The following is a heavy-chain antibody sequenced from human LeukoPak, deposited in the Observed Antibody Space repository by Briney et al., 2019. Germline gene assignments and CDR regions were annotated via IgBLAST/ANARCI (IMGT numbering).Heavy chain of an antibody. Sequence: PGRSLRLSCAASGFTFSSYGMHWVRQAPGKGLEWVAVIWYDGSNKYYADSVKGRFTISRDNSKNTLYLQMNSLRAEDTAVYYCASRAGSGYFNYLDYWGQGTLVTVSS. V-gene: IGHV3-33*01. CDR3: ASRAGSGYFNYLDY. J-gene: IGHJ4*02. CDR2: IWYDGSNK. D-gene: IGHD3-3*01. CDR1: GFTFSSYG.